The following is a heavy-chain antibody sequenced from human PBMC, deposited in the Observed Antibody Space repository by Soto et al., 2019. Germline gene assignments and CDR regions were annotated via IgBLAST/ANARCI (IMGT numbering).Heavy chain of an antibody. V-gene: IGHV3-9*01. Sequence: GGSLRLSCAASGFTFDDYAMHWVRQAPGKGLEWVAAVSWNSAYIDYVDSVKGRFIISRDNARNSLYLQLNNLRPDDSAYYYCAKSTIFGATTEHYFDSWGQGTLVTVSS. CDR3: AKSTIFGATTEHYFDS. CDR1: GFTFDDYA. J-gene: IGHJ4*02. D-gene: IGHD3-3*01. CDR2: VSWNSAYI.